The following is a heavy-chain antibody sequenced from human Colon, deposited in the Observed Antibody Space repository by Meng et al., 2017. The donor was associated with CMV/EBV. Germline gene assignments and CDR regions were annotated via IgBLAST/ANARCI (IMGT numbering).Heavy chain of an antibody. CDR1: GDSISGSVEY. D-gene: IGHD3-22*01. CDR3: ARAPDPKYKYDRSAYGGFDP. Sequence: SETLSLTCTVSGDSISGSVEYWGWIRQPPGKGLEWLGSISYTGNTFYNPSLKGRVTIVVDTSKNRFPLRLSSVTAADTAVYFCARAPDPKYKYDRSAYGGFDPWGQGTLVTVSS. CDR2: ISYTGNT. J-gene: IGHJ5*02. V-gene: IGHV4-39*06.